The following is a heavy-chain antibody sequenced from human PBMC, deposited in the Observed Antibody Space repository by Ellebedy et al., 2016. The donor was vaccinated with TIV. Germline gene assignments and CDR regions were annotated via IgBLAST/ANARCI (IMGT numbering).Heavy chain of an antibody. J-gene: IGHJ6*03. CDR1: GSTFSTYS. Sequence: PGGSLRLSCTASGSTFSTYSMNWVRQAPGKGLEWVSYVSGSGKTTYHTDSVKGRFTISRDNAKNSLYLHMNSLRAEDTAMYYCARVRSVYHYMDVWGKGTMVTVSS. CDR2: VSGSGKTT. CDR3: ARVRSVYHYMDV. V-gene: IGHV3-48*04. D-gene: IGHD2-8*01.